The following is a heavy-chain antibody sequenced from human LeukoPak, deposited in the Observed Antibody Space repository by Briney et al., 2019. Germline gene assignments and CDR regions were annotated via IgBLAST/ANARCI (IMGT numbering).Heavy chain of an antibody. V-gene: IGHV3-30*18. J-gene: IGHJ6*02. CDR3: AKDLFNIPTLPYYYYGMDV. Sequence: GGSLRLSCAASGFTFSSYGMHWVRQAPGKGLEWVAVISYDGSNKYYADSVKGRFTISRDNSKNTLYLQMNSLRAEDTAVYYCAKDLFNIPTLPYYYYGMDVWAKGPRSPSP. CDR2: ISYDGSNK. CDR1: GFTFSSYG. D-gene: IGHD2-2*01.